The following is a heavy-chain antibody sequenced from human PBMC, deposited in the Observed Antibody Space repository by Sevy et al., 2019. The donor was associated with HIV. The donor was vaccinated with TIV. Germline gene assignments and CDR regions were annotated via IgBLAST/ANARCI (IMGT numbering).Heavy chain of an antibody. CDR3: ARQVSARNMITSGGVIVPWSRGTYLSDS. D-gene: IGHD3-16*02. J-gene: IGHJ4*02. V-gene: IGHV4-39*01. CDR1: GGSISSSTYY. Sequence: SETLSLTCTVSGGSISSSTYYWGWIRQPPGKGLEWIGNIYYSGSTYYNPSLRGRVTISVDTSNNQFSLRLSSVTAADTAVYFWARQVSARNMITSGGVIVPWSRGTYLSDSWGQGTPVTVSS. CDR2: IYYSGST.